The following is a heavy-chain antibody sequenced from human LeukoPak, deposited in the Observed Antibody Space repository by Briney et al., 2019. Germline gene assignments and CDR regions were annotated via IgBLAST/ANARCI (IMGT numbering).Heavy chain of an antibody. J-gene: IGHJ3*02. CDR1: GGTFSSYT. D-gene: IGHD2-21*01. CDR2: IIPILGIA. V-gene: IGHV1-69*04. CDR3: ARDHPYSAGAFDI. Sequence: GASVKVSCKASGGTFSSYTISWVRQAPGQGLEWMGRIIPILGIANYAQKFQGRVTITADKSTSTAYMELSSLRSEDTAVYYCARDHPYSAGAFDIWGQGTMVTVSS.